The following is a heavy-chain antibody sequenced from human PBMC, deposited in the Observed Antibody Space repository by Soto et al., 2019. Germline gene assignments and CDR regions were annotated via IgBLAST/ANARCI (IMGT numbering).Heavy chain of an antibody. CDR1: GFTFSSYG. J-gene: IGHJ2*01. CDR3: ANNSGGNWYFDL. CDR2: ISYDGSNK. D-gene: IGHD2-15*01. V-gene: IGHV3-30*18. Sequence: QVQLVESGGGVVQPGRSLRLSCAASGFTFSSYGMHWVRQAPGKGLEWVAVISYDGSNKYYADSVKGRFTISRDNSKNTLYLQMNSLRAEDTAVYYCANNSGGNWYFDLWGRGTLVTVSS.